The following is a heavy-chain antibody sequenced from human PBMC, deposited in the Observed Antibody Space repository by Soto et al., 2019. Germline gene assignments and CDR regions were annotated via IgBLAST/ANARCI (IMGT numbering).Heavy chain of an antibody. CDR3: AKAYGGYYYGSGRSPGMDV. CDR1: GFTFSSYG. V-gene: IGHV3-30*18. Sequence: HPGGSLRLSCAASGFTFSSYGMHWVRQAPGKGLEWVAVISYDGSNKYYADSVKGRFTISRDNSKNTLYLQMNSLRAEDTAVYYCAKAYGGYYYGSGRSPGMDVWGQGTTVTVSS. D-gene: IGHD3-10*01. CDR2: ISYDGSNK. J-gene: IGHJ6*02.